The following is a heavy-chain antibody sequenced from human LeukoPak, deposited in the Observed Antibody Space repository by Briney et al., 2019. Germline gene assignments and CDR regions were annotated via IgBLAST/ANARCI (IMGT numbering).Heavy chain of an antibody. CDR1: GFTFSDYW. Sequence: GGSLRLSCAASGFTFSDYWMHWVRQAPDEGLVWVSRINSDGSSTNYADSVKGRFTISRDNAKSTLYLHMNSLRAEDTAIYYCAGGDNRYKKLPHWGQGTLVTVSS. J-gene: IGHJ1*01. D-gene: IGHD3-9*01. V-gene: IGHV3-74*01. CDR2: INSDGSST. CDR3: AGGDNRYKKLPH.